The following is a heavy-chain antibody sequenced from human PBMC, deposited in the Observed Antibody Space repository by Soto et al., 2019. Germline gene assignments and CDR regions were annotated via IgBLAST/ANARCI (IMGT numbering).Heavy chain of an antibody. V-gene: IGHV6-1*01. D-gene: IGHD1-26*01. CDR2: TYYRSKWYS. CDR3: ARIVGGTADY. J-gene: IGHJ4*02. Sequence: PSQTLSLSCAISGDSVSSNSAAWNWIRQSPSRGLEWLGRTYYRSKWYSGYALSVKSRITINPDTSKNQFSLQLKSVTPEDTAVYYCARIVGGTADYWGQGTLVTAPQ. CDR1: GDSVSSNSAA.